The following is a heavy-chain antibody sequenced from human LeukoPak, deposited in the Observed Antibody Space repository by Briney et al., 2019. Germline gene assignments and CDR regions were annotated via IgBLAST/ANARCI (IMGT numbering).Heavy chain of an antibody. CDR3: ATGPPPPQSSSYGYYYYYMDV. CDR2: IIPIFGTA. J-gene: IGHJ6*03. CDR1: GGTFSSYA. Sequence: SVKVSCKAFGGTFSSYAISWVRQAPGQGLEWMGGIIPIFGTANYAQKFQGRVTITADKSTSTAYMELSSLRSEDTAVYYCATGPPPPQSSSYGYYYYYMDVWGKGTTVTISS. V-gene: IGHV1-69*06. D-gene: IGHD6-13*01.